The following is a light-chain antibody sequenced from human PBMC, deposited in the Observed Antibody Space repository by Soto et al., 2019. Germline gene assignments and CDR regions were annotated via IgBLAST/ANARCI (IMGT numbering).Light chain of an antibody. V-gene: IGKV1-5*01. J-gene: IGKJ1*01. CDR2: DAS. Sequence: DIQMTHSPSTLSASVVYIVTITFRASQSISTRLAWYQQKSGKAPHLLICDASTLESGVSSRFSGSGSGTEFTLTISSLQAADFATYYCQKYNTYPWTFGQGTKVDIK. CDR1: QSISTR. CDR3: QKYNTYPWT.